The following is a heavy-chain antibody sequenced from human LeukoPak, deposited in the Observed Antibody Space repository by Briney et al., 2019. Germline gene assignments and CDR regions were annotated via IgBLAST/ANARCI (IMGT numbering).Heavy chain of an antibody. CDR1: GGSFSGYY. D-gene: IGHD3-10*01. Sequence: PSETLSLTCAVYGGSFSGYYWSWIRQPPGKGLEWIGEINHSGSTNYNPSLKSRVTISVDTSKNQFSLKLSSVTAADTAVYYCARVVRDSGSYYSRKFRNWFDPWGQGTLVTVSS. V-gene: IGHV4-34*01. J-gene: IGHJ5*02. CDR3: ARVVRDSGSYYSRKFRNWFDP. CDR2: INHSGST.